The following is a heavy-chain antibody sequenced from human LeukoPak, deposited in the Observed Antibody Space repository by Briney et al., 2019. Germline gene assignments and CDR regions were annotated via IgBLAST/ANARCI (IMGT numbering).Heavy chain of an antibody. J-gene: IGHJ4*02. D-gene: IGHD1-26*01. CDR1: GGTFSSYA. V-gene: IGHV1-69*04. CDR2: IIPILGIA. Sequence: SVKVSCKASGGTFSSYAISWVRQAPGQGLEWMGRIIPILGIANYAQKFQGRVTITADKSTSTAYMELSSLRSEDTAVYYCARVIAGATGYYFDYWGQGTLVTVSS. CDR3: ARVIAGATGYYFDY.